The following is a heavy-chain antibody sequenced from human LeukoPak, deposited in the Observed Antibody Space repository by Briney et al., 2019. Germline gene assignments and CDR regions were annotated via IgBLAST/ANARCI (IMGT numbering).Heavy chain of an antibody. V-gene: IGHV3-9*01. D-gene: IGHD1-26*01. CDR3: AKDSGSYYVSFDY. CDR1: GFTFDDYA. J-gene: IGHJ4*02. CDR2: ISWNSGSI. Sequence: GGSLRLSCAASGFTFDDYAMHWVRQAPGKGLEWVSGISWNSGSIGYADSVKGRFTISRDNAKNSLYLQMNSLRAEDTALYYCAKDSGSYYVSFDYWGQGNLVTVSS.